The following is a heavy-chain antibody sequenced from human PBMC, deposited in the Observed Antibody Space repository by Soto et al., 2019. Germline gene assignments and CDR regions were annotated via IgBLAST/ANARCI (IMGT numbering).Heavy chain of an antibody. J-gene: IGHJ4*02. Sequence: SGPTLVNPTQTLTLTCTFSGFSLSTSGVGVGWIRQPPGKALEWLALIYWDDDKRYSPSLKSRLTITKDTSKNQVVLTMTNMDPVDTATYYCVSAGDYYDSSGYYRYWGQGTLVTVSS. CDR3: VSAGDYYDSSGYYRY. CDR2: IYWDDDK. CDR1: GFSLSTSGVG. D-gene: IGHD3-22*01. V-gene: IGHV2-5*02.